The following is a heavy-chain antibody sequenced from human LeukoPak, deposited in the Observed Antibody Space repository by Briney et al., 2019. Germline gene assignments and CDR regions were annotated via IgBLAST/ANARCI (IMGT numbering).Heavy chain of an antibody. Sequence: SETLSLTCTVSGGSITSSGYYWGWLRQPPGKGLEGIGTVYFSGNTYYNPSLKSRVTISVDTSKHQFSLKLGSVTAADTAVYYCARHVEMTTVYFDHWGQGTLVTVSS. CDR1: GGSITSSGYY. CDR3: ARHVEMTTVYFDH. J-gene: IGHJ4*02. D-gene: IGHD4-11*01. V-gene: IGHV4-39*01. CDR2: VYFSGNT.